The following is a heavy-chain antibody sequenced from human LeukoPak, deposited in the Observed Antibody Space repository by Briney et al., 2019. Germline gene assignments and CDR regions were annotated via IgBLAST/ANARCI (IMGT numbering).Heavy chain of an antibody. J-gene: IGHJ5*02. Sequence: VKPSETLSLTCTVSGGSISSSSYYWGWIRQPPGKGLEWIGSIYYSGSTYYNPSLKGRVTISVDTSKNQFSLKLSSVTAADTAVYYCASRGSPGYCSSTSCYVGDWFDPWGQGTLVTVSS. CDR1: GGSISSSSYY. CDR3: ASRGSPGYCSSTSCYVGDWFDP. V-gene: IGHV4-39*01. CDR2: IYYSGST. D-gene: IGHD2-2*01.